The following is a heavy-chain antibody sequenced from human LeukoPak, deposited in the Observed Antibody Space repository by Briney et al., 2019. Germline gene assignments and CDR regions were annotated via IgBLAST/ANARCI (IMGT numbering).Heavy chain of an antibody. CDR1: GGSISSGGYF. D-gene: IGHD3-10*01. CDR3: ARGSTDRGIIINY. J-gene: IGHJ4*02. CDR2: INHSGST. Sequence: SETLSLTCTVSGGSISSGGYFWTWIRQPPGKELEWIGEINHSGSTNYNPSLKSRVTISVDTSKNQFSLKLSSVTAADTAVYYCARGSTDRGIIINYWGQGNLVTVSS. V-gene: IGHV4-39*07.